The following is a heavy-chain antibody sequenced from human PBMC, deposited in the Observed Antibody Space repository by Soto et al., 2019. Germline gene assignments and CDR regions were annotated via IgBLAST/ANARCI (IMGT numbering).Heavy chain of an antibody. CDR1: GGSISSGGYS. Sequence: QLQLQESGSGLVKPSQTLSLTCAVSGGSISSGGYSWSWIRQPPGKGLEWIGYIYHSGSTYYNPPHKSRLXXXVXRSKNQISLKLSSVTAADTAVYYCARGMTTVTTFDYWGQGTLVTVSS. J-gene: IGHJ4*02. CDR2: IYHSGST. D-gene: IGHD4-17*01. V-gene: IGHV4-30-2*01. CDR3: ARGMTTVTTFDY.